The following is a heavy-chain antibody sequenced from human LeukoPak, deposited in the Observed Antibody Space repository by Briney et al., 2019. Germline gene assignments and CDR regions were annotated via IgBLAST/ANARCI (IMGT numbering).Heavy chain of an antibody. V-gene: IGHV4-34*01. D-gene: IGHD1-1*01. CDR3: ARGRYRGWFDP. CDR1: GGSFSGYY. Sequence: SETLSLTCAVYGGSFSGYYWSWIRQPPGKGLEWIGEINHSGSTNYNPSLKSRVTISVDTSKNQFSLKLSSVTAADTAVYYCARGRYRGWFDPWGQGTLVTISS. CDR2: INHSGST. J-gene: IGHJ5*02.